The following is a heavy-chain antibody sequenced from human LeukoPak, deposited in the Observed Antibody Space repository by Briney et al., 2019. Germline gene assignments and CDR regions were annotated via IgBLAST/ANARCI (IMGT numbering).Heavy chain of an antibody. Sequence: GGSLRLSCAASGFTFSDYYMSWIRQAPGKGLEWVSYISSSGSTIYYADSVKGRFTISRDNAKNSLYLQMNSLRAEDTAVYYCARDSNYDFWSGPQYGKPHNWFHPWGQGTLVTVSS. CDR3: ARDSNYDFWSGPQYGKPHNWFHP. CDR1: GFTFSDYY. V-gene: IGHV3-11*04. D-gene: IGHD3-3*01. J-gene: IGHJ5*02. CDR2: ISSSGSTI.